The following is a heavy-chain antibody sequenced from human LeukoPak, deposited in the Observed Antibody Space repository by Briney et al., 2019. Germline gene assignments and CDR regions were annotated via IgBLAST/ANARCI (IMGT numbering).Heavy chain of an antibody. CDR1: GFTFSSYW. CDR2: IKQDGSEK. CDR3: ARVSVMDDHFDY. V-gene: IGHV3-7*01. D-gene: IGHD2-2*03. Sequence: GGSLRLSCAVSGFTFSSYWMSWVRQAPGEGLEWVANIKQDGSEKYYVDSVKGRFTISRDNPKNSLYLQMNSLRAEDTAVYYCARVSVMDDHFDYWGQGTLVTVSS. J-gene: IGHJ4*02.